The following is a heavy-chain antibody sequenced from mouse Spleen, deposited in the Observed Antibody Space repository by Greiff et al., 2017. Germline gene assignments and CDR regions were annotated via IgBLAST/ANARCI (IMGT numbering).Heavy chain of an antibody. Sequence: QVQLKESGAELARPGASVKMSCKASGYTFTSYTMHWVKQRPGQGLEWIGYINPSSGYTKYNQKFKDKATLTADKSSSTAYMQLSSLTSEDSAVYYCARRYYGSSYYYAMDYWGQGTSVTVSS. CDR2: INPSSGYT. D-gene: IGHD1-1*01. CDR3: ARRYYGSSYYYAMDY. CDR1: GYTFTSYT. J-gene: IGHJ4*01. V-gene: IGHV1-4*01.